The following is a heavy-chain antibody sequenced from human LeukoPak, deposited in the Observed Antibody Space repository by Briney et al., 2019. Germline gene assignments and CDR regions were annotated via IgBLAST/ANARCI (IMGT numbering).Heavy chain of an antibody. Sequence: ASVKVSCKAPGGTFSSYAISWVRQAPGQGLEWMGRIIPILGIANYAQKFQGRVTITADKSTSTAYMELSSLRSEDTAVYYCARVGYCGGDCYSYWGQGTLVTVSS. CDR1: GGTFSSYA. CDR3: ARVGYCGGDCYSY. J-gene: IGHJ4*02. CDR2: IIPILGIA. D-gene: IGHD2-21*02. V-gene: IGHV1-69*04.